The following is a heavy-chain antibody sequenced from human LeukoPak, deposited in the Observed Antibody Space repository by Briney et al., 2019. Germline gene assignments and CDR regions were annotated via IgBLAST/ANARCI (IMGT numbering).Heavy chain of an antibody. CDR3: AKDRRANWGFFDY. V-gene: IGHV3-23*01. D-gene: IGHD7-27*01. J-gene: IGHJ4*02. CDR1: GFTFSSYA. Sequence: GGSLRLSCAASGFTFSSYAKSWVRQAPGKGLEWVSAISGSGGSTYYADSVKGRFTISRDNSKNTLYLQMNSLRAEDTAVYYCAKDRRANWGFFDYWGRGTLVTVSS. CDR2: ISGSGGST.